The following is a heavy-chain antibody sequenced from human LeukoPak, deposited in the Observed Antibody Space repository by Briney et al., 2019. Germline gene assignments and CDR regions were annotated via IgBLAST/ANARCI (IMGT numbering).Heavy chain of an antibody. J-gene: IGHJ4*02. V-gene: IGHV4-59*08. CDR1: GGSISSWY. CDR2: IYGSGNT. CDR3: ARQQHLAKYYFDY. Sequence: SETLSLTCTVSGGSISSWYWSWIRQPPGKGLEWIGYIYGSGNTNYNPSLKSRVTISVDTSTNQFSLKMSSVTAADTAVYYCARQQHLAKYYFDYWGQGTLVTVSS. D-gene: IGHD6-13*01.